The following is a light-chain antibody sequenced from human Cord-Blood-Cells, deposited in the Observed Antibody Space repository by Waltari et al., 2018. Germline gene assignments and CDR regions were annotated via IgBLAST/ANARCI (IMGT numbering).Light chain of an antibody. CDR3: SSYTSSSTLYV. J-gene: IGLJ1*01. CDR1: SSDVGGYNY. CDR2: DVS. V-gene: IGLV2-14*01. Sequence: QSALTQPASVSGSPGQSITISCTGTSSDVGGYNYLSWYQQHPGKAPKLKIYDVSNRPSGVSNRFSGSKSGNTASLTISGLQAEDEADYYCSSYTSSSTLYVFGTGTKVTVL.